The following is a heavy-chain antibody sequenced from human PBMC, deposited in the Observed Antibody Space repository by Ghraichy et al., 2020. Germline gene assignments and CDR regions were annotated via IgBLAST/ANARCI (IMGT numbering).Heavy chain of an antibody. D-gene: IGHD6-19*01. J-gene: IGHJ2*01. Sequence: LSLTCSVSGGSMSPYPWSWIRQPAGKGLEWIGRIYTSGTTTYNPSLKSRVTMSVDTSKNHFSLQLSSVTAADTAIYYCARGVIAVTGTGYWYFDLWGRGTLVTVSS. CDR2: IYTSGTT. V-gene: IGHV4-4*07. CDR1: GGSMSPYP. CDR3: ARGVIAVTGTGYWYFDL.